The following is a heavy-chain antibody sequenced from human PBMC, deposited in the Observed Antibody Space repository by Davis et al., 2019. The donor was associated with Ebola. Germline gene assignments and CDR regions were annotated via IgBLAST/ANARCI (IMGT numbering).Heavy chain of an antibody. V-gene: IGHV1-18*04. D-gene: IGHD1-1*01. J-gene: IGHJ4*02. CDR3: ARAQFPTTSDH. CDR2: INPHNGNT. CDR1: GYIFTDYH. Sequence: ASVKVSCKASGYIFTDYHIHWVRQAPGQGLEWMGWINPHNGNTNYAQNVQGRVTMTTDTSTTTAYMEVGSLTSDDTAVYFCARAQFPTTSDHWGQGTLVTVSS.